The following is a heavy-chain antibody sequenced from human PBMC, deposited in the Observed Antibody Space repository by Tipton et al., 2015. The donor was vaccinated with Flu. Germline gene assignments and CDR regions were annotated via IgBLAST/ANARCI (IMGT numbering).Heavy chain of an antibody. V-gene: IGHV1-69*01. Sequence: QVQLVQSGAEVKKPGSSVKVSCKASGGTFSSYAISWVRQAPGQGLEWMGGIIPIFGTANYAQKFQGRVTITADESTSTAYMELSSLRSEDTAVYYCARTVVVPAAKPAGGYYYYYYMDVWGKGTTVTVSS. CDR2: IIPIFGTA. D-gene: IGHD2-2*01. CDR3: ARTVVVPAAKPAGGYYYYYYMDV. CDR1: GGTFSSYA. J-gene: IGHJ6*03.